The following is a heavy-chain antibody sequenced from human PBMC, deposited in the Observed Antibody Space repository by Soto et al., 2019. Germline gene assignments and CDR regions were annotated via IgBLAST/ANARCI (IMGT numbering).Heavy chain of an antibody. CDR1: GFTFDDYA. CDR3: AKVIKGGSFDC. V-gene: IGHV3-9*03. CDR2: ISWNRGSI. J-gene: IGHJ4*02. Sequence: EVQLVESGGGLVQPGRSLRLSCAASGFTFDDYAMHWVRRAPGKGLEWVSGISWNRGSIGYADSVKGRFTISRDNAKNSLYLQMNSQRAEDMVLYYCAKVIKGGSFDCWGAGPRVTVSS. D-gene: IGHD2-15*01.